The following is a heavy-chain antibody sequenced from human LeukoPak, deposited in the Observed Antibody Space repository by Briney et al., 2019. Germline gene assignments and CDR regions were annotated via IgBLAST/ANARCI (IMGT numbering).Heavy chain of an antibody. V-gene: IGHV3-48*02. J-gene: IGHJ4*02. CDR3: ARDETGVGSGGIDF. CDR1: GFIFSDYS. CDR2: ISSGGSTI. D-gene: IGHD2-8*02. Sequence: GGSLRLSCAASGFIFSDYSMNWVRQTPGEGLEWVAYISSGGSTIYYADSVRGRFTISRDSARNSLYLQMNSLGDEDTAVYYCARDETGVGSGGIDFWGQGTLVTVSS.